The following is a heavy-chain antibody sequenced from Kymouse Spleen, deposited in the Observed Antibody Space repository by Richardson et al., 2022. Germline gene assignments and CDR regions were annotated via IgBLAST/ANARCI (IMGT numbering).Heavy chain of an antibody. Sequence: EVQLVESGGGLVKPGGSLRLSCAASGFTFSNAWMSWVRQAPGKGLEWVGRIKSKTDGGTTDYAAPVKGRFTISRDDSKNTLYLQMNSLKTEDTAVYYCTTERYSSSWPGYYYYYGMDVWGQGTTVTVSS. CDR2: IKSKTDGGTT. CDR3: TTERYSSSWPGYYYYYGMDV. D-gene: IGHD6-13*01. CDR1: GFTFSNAW. J-gene: IGHJ6*02. V-gene: IGHV3-15*01.